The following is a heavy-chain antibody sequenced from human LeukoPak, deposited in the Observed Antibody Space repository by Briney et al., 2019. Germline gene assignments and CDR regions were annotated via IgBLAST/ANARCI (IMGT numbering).Heavy chain of an antibody. Sequence: GGSLRLSCAASGFTSSSYAMRWVRQAPGKGLEWVSAISPSSGTFYADSVKGRFTISRDNSKNTLYLQMNSLRAEDTAVYYCARPQSSSGYYWPFDDWGQGTLVTVSS. CDR2: ISPSSGT. J-gene: IGHJ4*02. V-gene: IGHV3-23*01. CDR1: GFTSSSYA. D-gene: IGHD3-22*01. CDR3: ARPQSSSGYYWPFDD.